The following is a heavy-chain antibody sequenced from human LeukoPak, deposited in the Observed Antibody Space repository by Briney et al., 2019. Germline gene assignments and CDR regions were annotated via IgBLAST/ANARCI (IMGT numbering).Heavy chain of an antibody. CDR2: IRSKANSYAT. CDR3: TRREGNYYGMDV. CDR1: GFTFSSYA. J-gene: IGHJ6*02. Sequence: PGGSLRLSCAASGFTFSSYAMHWVRQASGKGLEWVGRIRSKANSYATAYAASVKGRFTISRDDSKNTAYLQMNSLKTEDTAVYYCTRREGNYYGMDVWGQGTTVTVSS. V-gene: IGHV3-73*01. D-gene: IGHD3-10*01.